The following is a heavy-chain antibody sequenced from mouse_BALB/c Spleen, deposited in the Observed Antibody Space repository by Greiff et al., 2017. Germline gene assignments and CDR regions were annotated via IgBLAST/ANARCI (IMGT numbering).Heavy chain of an antibody. CDR2: IWAGGST. CDR1: GFSLTSYG. V-gene: IGHV2-9*02. J-gene: IGHJ3*01. Sequence: VKLQESGPGLVAPSQSLSITCTVSGFSLTSYGVHWVRQPPGKGLEWLGVIWAGGSTNYNSALMSRLSISKDNSKSQVFLKMNSLQTDDTAMYYCARGYYDYQAWFAYWGQGTLVTVSA. CDR3: ARGYYDYQAWFAY. D-gene: IGHD2-4*01.